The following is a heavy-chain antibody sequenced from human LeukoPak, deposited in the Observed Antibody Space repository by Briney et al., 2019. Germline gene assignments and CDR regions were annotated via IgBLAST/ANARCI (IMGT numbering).Heavy chain of an antibody. CDR2: ISPSGDST. J-gene: IGHJ4*02. CDR3: ARDAGYYVSGSSLDY. D-gene: IGHD3-10*01. CDR1: GNTFTRNY. V-gene: IGHV1-46*01. Sequence: ASVKVSCKASGNTFTRNYIQWVRQAPGQGLEWMEIISPSGDSTTYAQKFQGRVTMTRDTSTRTVYMELSSLRSEDTAVYYCARDAGYYVSGSSLDYWGQGTLVTVSS.